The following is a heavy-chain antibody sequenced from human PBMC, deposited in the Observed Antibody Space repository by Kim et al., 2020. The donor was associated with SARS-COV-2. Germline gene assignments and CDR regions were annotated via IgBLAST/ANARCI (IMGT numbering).Heavy chain of an antibody. J-gene: IGHJ4*02. CDR3: AKDKEASGTGTLDY. CDR1: GFTFSSYS. V-gene: IGHV3-23*01. D-gene: IGHD2-15*01. CDR2: ISGNGVGA. Sequence: GGSLRLSCAASGFTFSSYSMNWVRQAPGKGLQWVSTISGNGVGAYYADSVKGRFTISRDNSKNTLSLQMNSLRAEDTAASDCAKDKEASGTGTLDYWGQG.